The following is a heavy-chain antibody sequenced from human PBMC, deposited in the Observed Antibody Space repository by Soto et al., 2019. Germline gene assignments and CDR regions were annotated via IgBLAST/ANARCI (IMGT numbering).Heavy chain of an antibody. Sequence: QAQLVQSGAEVKQPGASVKVSCKASGHIFTDFFMHWVRQAPGQGLEWMGWTNSNSGGTKYAQKFQGRVTMTRDTSSITAYMDRSRLTSDDTAVYYCARGKEVSGYCCVDLWGRGTLVTVSS. CDR1: GHIFTDFF. J-gene: IGHJ2*01. V-gene: IGHV1-2*02. CDR2: TNSNSGGT. CDR3: ARGKEVSGYCCVDL. D-gene: IGHD1-26*01.